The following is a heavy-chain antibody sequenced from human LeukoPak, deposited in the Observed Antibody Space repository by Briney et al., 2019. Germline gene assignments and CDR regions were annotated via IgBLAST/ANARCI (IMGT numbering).Heavy chain of an antibody. CDR2: ISDAGGIT. J-gene: IGHJ5*02. Sequence: GGSLRLSCVTSGITFSSYAMSWVRQAPGKGLEWVSGISDAGGITYYADSVKGRFTISRDNSKNTLFLQVSSLRVEHTAVYYCAKDRTDYYESDGYSDLDLWGQGTLVSVSS. CDR3: AKDRTDYYESDGYSDLDL. D-gene: IGHD3-22*01. V-gene: IGHV3-23*01. CDR1: GITFSSYA.